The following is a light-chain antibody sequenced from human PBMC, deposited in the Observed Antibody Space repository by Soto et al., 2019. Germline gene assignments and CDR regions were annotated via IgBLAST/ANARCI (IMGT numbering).Light chain of an antibody. Sequence: DIQMTQSPSTLSASVGDRVTITCRASQTISNWLALYQVKPGKAPKLLMHDASSLESGVPSRFSGSASGTEFTLTISSLQPDDFATYFCQQYSTYSWTFGQGTKVDIK. V-gene: IGKV1-5*01. CDR1: QTISNW. CDR3: QQYSTYSWT. J-gene: IGKJ1*01. CDR2: DAS.